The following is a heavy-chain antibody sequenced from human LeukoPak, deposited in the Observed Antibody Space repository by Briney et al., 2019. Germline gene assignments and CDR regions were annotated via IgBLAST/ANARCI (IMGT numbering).Heavy chain of an antibody. V-gene: IGHV3-48*01. CDR2: ISSSSSTI. D-gene: IGHD3-10*01. J-gene: IGHJ6*02. CDR1: GFTFSSYS. CDR3: ATYYYGSGTSAGKYYYGMDV. Sequence: GGSLRFSCAASGFTFSSYSMNWVRQAPGKGLEWVSYISSSSSTIYYADSVKGRFTISRDNSKNTLYLQMNSLRAEDTAVYYCATYYYGSGTSAGKYYYGMDVWGQGTTVTVSS.